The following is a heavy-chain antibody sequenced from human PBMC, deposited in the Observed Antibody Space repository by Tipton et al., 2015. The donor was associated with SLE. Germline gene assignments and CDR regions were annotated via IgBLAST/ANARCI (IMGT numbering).Heavy chain of an antibody. Sequence: TLSLTCAVYGGSFSGYYWSWIRQPPGKGLEWIGEINHSGSTNYNPSLKSRVTISVDTSKNQFTLKLSSVTAVDTAVYYCAREITRYFDLWGRGTLVTVSS. CDR2: INHSGST. J-gene: IGHJ2*01. CDR1: GGSFSGYY. CDR3: AREITRYFDL. V-gene: IGHV4-34*01. D-gene: IGHD3-16*01.